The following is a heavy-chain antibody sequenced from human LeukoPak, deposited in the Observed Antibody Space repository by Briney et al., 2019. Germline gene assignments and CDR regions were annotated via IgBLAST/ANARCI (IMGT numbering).Heavy chain of an antibody. CDR1: GYTFTSYG. V-gene: IGHV1-18*01. Sequence: GASVKVSCKASGYTFTSYGISWVRQAPGQGLEWMGWISAYNGNTNYAQKLQGRVTMTADTSTSTAYMELRSLRSDDTAVYYCARANGVVGAMPTGSDYWGQGTLVTVSS. CDR3: ARANGVVGAMPTGSDY. J-gene: IGHJ4*02. CDR2: ISAYNGNT. D-gene: IGHD1-26*01.